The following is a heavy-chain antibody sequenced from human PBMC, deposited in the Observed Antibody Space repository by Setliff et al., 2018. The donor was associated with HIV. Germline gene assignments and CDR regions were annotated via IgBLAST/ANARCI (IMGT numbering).Heavy chain of an antibody. D-gene: IGHD2-2*01. CDR1: GDSISSSRSF. CDR3: AGQDIGAVPALGAFDI. J-gene: IGHJ3*02. CDR2: IYYNGNT. Sequence: SETLSLTCTVSGDSISSSRSFWGWIRQPPGKGLEWVGSIYYNGNTFYNQSLKSRVTISMDTSKSQFSLRLTSVTAADTAVYYCAGQDIGAVPALGAFDIWGQGTMVTVSS. V-gene: IGHV4-39*01.